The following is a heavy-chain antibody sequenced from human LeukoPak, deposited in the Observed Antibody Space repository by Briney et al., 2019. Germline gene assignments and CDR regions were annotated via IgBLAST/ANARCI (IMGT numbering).Heavy chain of an antibody. CDR2: INAGNGNT. CDR1: GYTFTSYA. D-gene: IGHD2-21*01. J-gene: IGHJ4*02. V-gene: IGHV1-3*01. CDR3: ARDPSVAGDYFDY. Sequence: ASVKVSCKASGYTFTSYAMHWVRQAPGQRLEWMGWINAGNGNTKYSQKFQGRVTITRDTSASTAYMELSSLRSEDTAVYYCARDPSVAGDYFDYWGQGTLVTVSS.